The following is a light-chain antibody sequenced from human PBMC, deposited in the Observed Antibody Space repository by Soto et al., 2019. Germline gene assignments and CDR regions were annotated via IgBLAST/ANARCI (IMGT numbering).Light chain of an antibody. CDR1: SSDVGNYKY. CDR2: EVS. V-gene: IGLV2-14*01. J-gene: IGLJ1*01. CDR3: FSYTSSGNYV. Sequence: QSALTQPASVSGSPGQSITISCTGTSSDVGNYKYVSWYQQHPGKAPKLMIYEVSNRPSGVSNRFSGSKSGNTASLTISGLQAEDETDYYCFSYTSSGNYVFGTGTKGTVL.